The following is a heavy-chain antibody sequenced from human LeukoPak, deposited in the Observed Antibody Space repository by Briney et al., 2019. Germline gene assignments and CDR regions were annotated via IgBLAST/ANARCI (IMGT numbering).Heavy chain of an antibody. V-gene: IGHV3-49*03. CDR1: GYSISSGYY. CDR2: IRSNLYGGTP. Sequence: LSLTCTVSGYSISSGYYWGWIRQPPGKGLEWVGFIRSNLYGGTPEYAASVKGRFTISRDDSNSIAYLEMDSLKTDDTAVYYCTRDQTPYYWGQGTLVTVSS. CDR3: TRDQTPYY. J-gene: IGHJ4*02.